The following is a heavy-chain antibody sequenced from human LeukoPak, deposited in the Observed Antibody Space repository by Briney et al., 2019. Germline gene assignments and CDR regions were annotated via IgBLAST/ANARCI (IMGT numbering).Heavy chain of an antibody. CDR3: ARYPATIGYCSSTSCQGNYAFDI. Sequence: SETLSLTCTVSNFSIGRGYYWAWIRQPPGKGLEWIANMFHSGTTFYNPSLKSRVTISVDTSKNQFSLKLSSVTAADTAVYYCARYPATIGYCSSTSCQGNYAFDIWGQGTMVTVSS. D-gene: IGHD2-2*01. J-gene: IGHJ3*02. CDR2: MFHSGTT. CDR1: NFSIGRGYY. V-gene: IGHV4-38-2*02.